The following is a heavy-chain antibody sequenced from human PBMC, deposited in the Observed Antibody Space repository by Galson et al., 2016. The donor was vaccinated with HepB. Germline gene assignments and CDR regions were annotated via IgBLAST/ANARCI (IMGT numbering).Heavy chain of an antibody. Sequence: QSGAEVKKSGESLKISCKYSGFTITSYWIAWVRQMPGKGPECMGVIYPADSDTRYSPSFQGQVTISVDKSISTAYLQWSSLKASDTAMYYCARQVVPGLFDQWGRGALVTVSS. V-gene: IGHV5-51*01. CDR1: GFTITSYW. D-gene: IGHD2-21*02. J-gene: IGHJ4*02. CDR3: ARQVVPGLFDQ. CDR2: IYPADSDT.